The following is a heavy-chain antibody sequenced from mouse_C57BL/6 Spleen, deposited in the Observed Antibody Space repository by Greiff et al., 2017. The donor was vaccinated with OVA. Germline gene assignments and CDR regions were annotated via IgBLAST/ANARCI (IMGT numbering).Heavy chain of an antibody. D-gene: IGHD4-1*01. CDR3: ASELGYYFDY. CDR1: GFTFSDYG. V-gene: IGHV5-17*01. Sequence: EVQLVESGGGLVKPGGSLKLSCAASGFTFSDYGMHWVRQAPEKGLEWVAYISSGSSTIYYADTVKGRFTISRDNAKNTLFLQMTSLRSEDTAMYYCASELGYYFDYWGQGTTLTVSS. J-gene: IGHJ2*01. CDR2: ISSGSSTI.